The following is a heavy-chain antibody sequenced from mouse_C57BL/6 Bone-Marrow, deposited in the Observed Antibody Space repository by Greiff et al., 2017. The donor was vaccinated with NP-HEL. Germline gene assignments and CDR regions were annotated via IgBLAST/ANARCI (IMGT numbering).Heavy chain of an antibody. V-gene: IGHV1-78*01. CDR1: GYTFTDHT. J-gene: IGHJ2*01. D-gene: IGHD1-1*01. CDR3: ARKYYGSNYFDY. CDR2: IYPRDGST. Sequence: QVQLKESDAELVKPGASVKISCTVSGYTFTDHTIHWMKQRPEQGLEWIGDIYPRDGSTKYNEKFKGTSTLTADKSSSIAYMQLNSLTTEDSAVYFGARKYYGSNYFDYWGQGTTLTVSS.